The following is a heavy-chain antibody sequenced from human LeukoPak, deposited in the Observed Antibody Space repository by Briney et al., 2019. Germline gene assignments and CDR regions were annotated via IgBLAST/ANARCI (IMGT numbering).Heavy chain of an antibody. CDR1: GFTFNSYW. V-gene: IGHV3-7*01. D-gene: IGHD3-22*01. CDR3: ARDPNYYDSSGYYGTD. Sequence: GGSLRLSCAASGFTFNSYWMSWVRQAPGKGLEWVAHTKQDGSEKYYVDSVKGRFTISRDNAKNSLSLQMNSLRAEDTAVYYCARDPNYYDSSGYYGTDWGQGTLVTVSS. CDR2: TKQDGSEK. J-gene: IGHJ4*02.